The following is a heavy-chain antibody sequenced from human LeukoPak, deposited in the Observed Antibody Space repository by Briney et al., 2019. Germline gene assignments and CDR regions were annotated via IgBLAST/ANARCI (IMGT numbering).Heavy chain of an antibody. V-gene: IGHV3-9*01. CDR2: ISWNSGRI. CDR1: GFTFDDYA. Sequence: GGSLRLSCAASGFTFDDYAMHWVRQAPGKGLEWVSGISWNSGRIGYADSEKGRFTISRDNAKNSLYLQMNSLRAEDTALYYCAKDINTDTAMVIDYWGPGTLVTVSS. CDR3: AKDINTDTAMVIDY. J-gene: IGHJ4*02. D-gene: IGHD5-18*01.